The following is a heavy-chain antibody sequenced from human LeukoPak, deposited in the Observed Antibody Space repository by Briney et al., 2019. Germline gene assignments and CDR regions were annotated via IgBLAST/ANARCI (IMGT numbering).Heavy chain of an antibody. V-gene: IGHV4-59*12. CDR3: ARVFNDYVWGSYRSGAFDI. J-gene: IGHJ3*02. Sequence: NASETLSLTCTVSGGSISSYYWSWIRQPPGKGLEWIGYFYYSGGTNYNPSLKSRVTISVDKSKNQFSLKLSSVTAADTAVYYCARVFNDYVWGSYRSGAFDIWGQGIMVTVSS. D-gene: IGHD3-16*02. CDR2: FYYSGGT. CDR1: GGSISSYY.